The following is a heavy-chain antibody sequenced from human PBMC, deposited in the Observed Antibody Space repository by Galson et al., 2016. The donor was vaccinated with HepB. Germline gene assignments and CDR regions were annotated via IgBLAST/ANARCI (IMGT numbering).Heavy chain of an antibody. V-gene: IGHV3-11*06. CDR1: GLTFSDYY. Sequence: SLRLSCAASGLTFSDYYMSWIRQAPGKGLEWVSYISSTGSDTNYADSVKGRFTISRDNANHSLFLQMNSLRAEDTAVYYCAKSTLRGVINWDYWGQGTLVTVSS. CDR2: ISSTGSDT. J-gene: IGHJ4*02. D-gene: IGHD3-10*01. CDR3: AKSTLRGVINWDY.